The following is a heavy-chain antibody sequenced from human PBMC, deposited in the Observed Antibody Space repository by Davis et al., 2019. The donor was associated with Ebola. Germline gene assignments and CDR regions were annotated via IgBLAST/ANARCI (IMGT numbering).Heavy chain of an antibody. V-gene: IGHV4-30-2*01. CDR2: IYHSGST. J-gene: IGHJ5*02. CDR1: GGSISSGGYS. CDR3: ARVGYSSGWPRWFDP. D-gene: IGHD6-19*01. Sequence: PSETLSLTCAVSGGSISSGGYSWSWIRQPPGKGLEWIGYIYHSGSTYYNPSLKSRVTISVDRSKNQFSLKLSSVTAADTAVYYCARVGYSSGWPRWFDPWGQGTLVTVSS.